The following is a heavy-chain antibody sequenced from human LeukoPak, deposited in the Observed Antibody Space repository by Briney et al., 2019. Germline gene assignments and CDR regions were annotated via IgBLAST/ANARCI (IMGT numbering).Heavy chain of an antibody. V-gene: IGHV3-7*01. CDR3: ARIGYSSSSFDY. CDR2: INQDGSQI. J-gene: IGHJ4*02. Sequence: GGSVRLSCVASGFTFSNYWMSWVRQAPGRGLEWVANINQDGSQIYYMGSVEGRFTISRDNSKNSVYLQVNSLRAEDTAVYYCARIGYSSSSFDYWGQGTLVTVSS. CDR1: GFTFSNYW. D-gene: IGHD6-6*01.